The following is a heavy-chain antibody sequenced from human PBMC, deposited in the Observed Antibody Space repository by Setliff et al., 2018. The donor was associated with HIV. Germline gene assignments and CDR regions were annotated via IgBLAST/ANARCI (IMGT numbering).Heavy chain of an antibody. D-gene: IGHD1-26*01. Sequence: GASVKVSCKAFGYTFSTNAIHWVRQAPGQRLEWMGYINAGDDNTRYSEKFQGRVTINADESTSTAYMELSSLRSEDTAVYYCAREREIVGAGNYMDVWGKGTTVTVSS. CDR2: INAGDDNT. J-gene: IGHJ6*03. CDR3: AREREIVGAGNYMDV. V-gene: IGHV1-3*01. CDR1: GYTFSTNA.